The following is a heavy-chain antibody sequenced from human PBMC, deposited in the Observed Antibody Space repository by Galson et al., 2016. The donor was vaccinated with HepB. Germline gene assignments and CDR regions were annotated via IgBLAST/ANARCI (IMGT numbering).Heavy chain of an antibody. CDR2: ISSSSSDS. D-gene: IGHD1-1*01. Sequence: LRLSCAASGFTFSTYSMTWVRQAPGKGLEWISYISSSSSDSFYADSVKGRFTISRDNAKNTLYLKMSSLTDDDTAVYYCARGENGTPPYYYFGMDVWGQGTTVTVSS. CDR3: ARGENGTPPYYYFGMDV. J-gene: IGHJ6*02. V-gene: IGHV3-48*02. CDR1: GFTFSTYS.